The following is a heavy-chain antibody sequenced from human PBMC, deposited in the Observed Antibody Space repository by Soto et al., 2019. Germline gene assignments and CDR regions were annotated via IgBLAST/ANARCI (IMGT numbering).Heavy chain of an antibody. D-gene: IGHD6-19*01. CDR2: TYYRSKWYN. Sequence: PSQTLSLTCAISGDSVSSNSAAWNWIRQSPSRGLEWLGGTYYRSKWYNDYAVSVKSRITINPDTSKNQFSLQLNSVTPEDTAVYYCARDSSGWYGPLEVNYGMDVWGQGTTVTVSS. CDR3: ARDSSGWYGPLEVNYGMDV. CDR1: GDSVSSNSAA. J-gene: IGHJ6*02. V-gene: IGHV6-1*01.